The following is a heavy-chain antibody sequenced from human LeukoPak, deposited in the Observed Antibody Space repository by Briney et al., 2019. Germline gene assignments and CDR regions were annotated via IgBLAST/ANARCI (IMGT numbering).Heavy chain of an antibody. J-gene: IGHJ4*02. CDR1: GGSLSDGY. V-gene: IGHV4-34*01. CDR3: ARGNGYIWGNVDDF. CDR2: TSHSGST. D-gene: IGHD3-16*01. Sequence: SETLSLTCAVYGGSLSDGYWTWIRQPPGKGLEWIGQTSHSGSTIYSSSLRSRVSISVETSKNQFSLRLTSVTAADTAVYYCARGNGYIWGNVDDFWGQGTLATISS.